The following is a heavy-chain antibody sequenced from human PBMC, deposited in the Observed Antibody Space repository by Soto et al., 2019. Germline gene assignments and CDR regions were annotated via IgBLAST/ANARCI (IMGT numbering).Heavy chain of an antibody. CDR2: IWYDGSNK. CDR1: GFTFSRYG. V-gene: IGHV3-33*01. Sequence: QVQLVESGGGVVQPGRSLRLSCAASGFTFSRYGMHWVRQAPGKGLEWVAVIWYDGSNKYYADSVKGRFTISRDNSKNTLYLQMNSLRAEDTAVYYCARLGPSGYYDYWGQGTLVTVSS. CDR3: ARLGPSGYYDY. J-gene: IGHJ4*02. D-gene: IGHD3-22*01.